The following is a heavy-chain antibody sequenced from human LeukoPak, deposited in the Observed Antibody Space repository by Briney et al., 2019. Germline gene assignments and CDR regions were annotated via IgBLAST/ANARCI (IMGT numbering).Heavy chain of an antibody. J-gene: IGHJ4*02. CDR2: MNSDGGQK. CDR1: GFTFSSSW. V-gene: IGHV3-7*01. Sequence: GGSLRLSCAVSGFTFSSSWMTWVRQAPGKGLEWVAAMNSDGGQKSYVDSVKGRFTISRDNAKNSLYLQMTSLRAEDTAVYYCARNYAYNHFDYWGQGTLVTVSS. CDR3: ARNYAYNHFDY. D-gene: IGHD5-24*01.